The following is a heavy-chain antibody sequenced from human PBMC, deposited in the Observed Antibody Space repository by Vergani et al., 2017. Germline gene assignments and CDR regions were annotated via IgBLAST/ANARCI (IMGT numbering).Heavy chain of an antibody. CDR1: GGSISSSSYY. Sequence: QLQLQESGPGLVKPSETLSLTCTVSGGSISSSSYYWGWIRQPPGKGLEWIGSIYYSGSTYYNPSLKSRVTISVDTSKNQFSLKLSSVTAADTAVYYCARQGSSSGGEGGGRWGQGTLVTVSS. V-gene: IGHV4-39*01. CDR3: ARQGSSSGGEGGGR. CDR2: IYYSGST. J-gene: IGHJ4*02. D-gene: IGHD6-19*01.